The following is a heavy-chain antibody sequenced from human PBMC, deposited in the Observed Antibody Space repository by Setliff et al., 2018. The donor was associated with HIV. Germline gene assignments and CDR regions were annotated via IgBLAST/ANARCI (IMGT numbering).Heavy chain of an antibody. Sequence: VASVKVSCKASGYTFTSCFLHWVRQAPGQGLEYMGIINPSDGSADYVEKVQDRVTITRDTPTSTVYMEMSSLRSEDTAIYYCAKEYHTAATGTRVANYFDYWGQGTLVTVSS. J-gene: IGHJ4*02. CDR3: AKEYHTAATGTRVANYFDY. D-gene: IGHD6-13*01. CDR2: INPSDGSA. CDR1: GYTFTSCF. V-gene: IGHV1-46*01.